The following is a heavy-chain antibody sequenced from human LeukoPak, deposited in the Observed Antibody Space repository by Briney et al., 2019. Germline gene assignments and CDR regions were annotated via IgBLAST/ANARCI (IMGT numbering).Heavy chain of an antibody. CDR2: INPSGGST. J-gene: IGHJ2*01. CDR3: ARDRVSSSWNRYWYFDL. Sequence: ASVKVSCKASGYTFTSYYMHWVRQAPGQGLEWMGIINPSGGSTSYAQKFQGRVTMTRDTSTSTVYMELSSLRSEDTAVYYCARDRVSSSWNRYWYFDLWGRGTLVTVSS. V-gene: IGHV1-46*01. D-gene: IGHD6-13*01. CDR1: GYTFTSYY.